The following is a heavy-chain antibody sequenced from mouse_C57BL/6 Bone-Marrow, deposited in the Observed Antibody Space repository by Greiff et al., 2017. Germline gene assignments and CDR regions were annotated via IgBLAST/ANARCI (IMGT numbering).Heavy chain of an antibody. D-gene: IGHD1-1*01. CDR2: INPNNGGT. CDR3: ARSYYGSSYYAMDY. Sequence: VQLQQSGPELVKPGASVKIPCKASGYTFTDYNMDWVKQSHGKSLEWIGDINPNNGGTIYNQKFKGKATLTVDKSSSTAYMELRSLTSEDTAVYYCARSYYGSSYYAMDYWGQGTSVTVSS. CDR1: GYTFTDYN. J-gene: IGHJ4*01. V-gene: IGHV1-18*01.